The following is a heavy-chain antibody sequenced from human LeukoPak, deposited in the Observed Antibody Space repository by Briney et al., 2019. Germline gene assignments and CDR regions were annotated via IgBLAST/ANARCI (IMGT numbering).Heavy chain of an antibody. V-gene: IGHV4-38-2*02. D-gene: IGHD3-22*01. CDR2: IYHSGST. Sequence: PSETLSLTCTVSGYSISSGYYWGWIRQPPGKGLEWIGSIYHSGSTYYNPSLKSRVTISVDTSNNQFSLKLSSVTAADTAVYYCARDYYYDSSKYHTNFDYWGQGTLVTASS. J-gene: IGHJ4*02. CDR1: GYSISSGYY. CDR3: ARDYYYDSSKYHTNFDY.